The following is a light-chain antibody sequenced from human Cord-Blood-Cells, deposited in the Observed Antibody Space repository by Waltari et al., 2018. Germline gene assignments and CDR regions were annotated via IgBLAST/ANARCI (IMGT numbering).Light chain of an antibody. CDR2: WAS. CDR3: QQYYSTPIT. J-gene: IGKJ5*01. CDR1: QSVLYSSNNKNY. V-gene: IGKV4-1*01. Sequence: DIVMTQSPDSLAVALCELATLNCTSGQSVLYSSNNKNYLAWYQQKPGQPPKLLIYWASTRESGVPDRFSGSGSGTDFTLTISSLQAEDVAVYYCQQYYSTPITFGQGTRLEIK.